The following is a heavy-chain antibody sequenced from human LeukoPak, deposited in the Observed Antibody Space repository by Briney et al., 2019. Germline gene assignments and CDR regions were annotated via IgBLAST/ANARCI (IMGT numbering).Heavy chain of an antibody. J-gene: IGHJ5*02. CDR1: GFISSSYA. Sequence: GGSRRLSCAASGFISSSYAMHWVGRAPGTGLEWVEVIWSDGSRQYYLDSVKGRFTISRDNSKNTLYLQMNSLRAEDTAVYSCARGVAQNGNPNYFDPWGRGTLVTVSS. D-gene: IGHD2-15*01. V-gene: IGHV3-33*01. CDR3: ARGVAQNGNPNYFDP. CDR2: IWSDGSRQ.